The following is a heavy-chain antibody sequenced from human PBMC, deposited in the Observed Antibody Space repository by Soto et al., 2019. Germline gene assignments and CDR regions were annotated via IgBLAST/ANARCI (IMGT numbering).Heavy chain of an antibody. CDR1: GGSISSGGYY. J-gene: IGHJ5*02. V-gene: IGHV4-31*03. CDR3: AREGNRGVAGT. CDR2: IYYSGST. Sequence: QVQLQESGPGLVKPSQTLSLTCTGSGGSISSGGYYWSWIRQHPEKGLEWIGYIYYSGSTYYNPSLKSRVTISVDTSKNQSSLKLSSVTAADTAVYYCAREGNRGVAGTWGQGTLVTVSS. D-gene: IGHD6-19*01.